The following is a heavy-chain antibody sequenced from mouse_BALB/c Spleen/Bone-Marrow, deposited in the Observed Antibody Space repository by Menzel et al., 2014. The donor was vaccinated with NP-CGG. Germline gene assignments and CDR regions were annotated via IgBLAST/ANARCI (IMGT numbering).Heavy chain of an antibody. CDR3: ARSGGGYGGFAY. D-gene: IGHD2-2*01. Sequence: QVHVKQSGAELAKPGASVKMSCKASGYTFTSYWMHWVKQRHGQGLEWIGYINPSTGYTEYNQKFKDKATLTADKSSSTAYMQLSSLTSEDSAVYYCARSGGGYGGFAYWGQGTLVTVSA. CDR2: INPSTGYT. CDR1: GYTFTSYW. J-gene: IGHJ3*01. V-gene: IGHV1-7*01.